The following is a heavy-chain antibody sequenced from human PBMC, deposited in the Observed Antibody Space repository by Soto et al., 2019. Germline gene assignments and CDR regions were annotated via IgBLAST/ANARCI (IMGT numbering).Heavy chain of an antibody. V-gene: IGHV3-7*03. CDR1: GFTFSSYW. Sequence: GGSLRLSCAASGFTFSSYWMSWVRQAPGKGLGWVANIKQDGSEKYYVDSVKGRFTISRDNAKNSLYLQMNSLRAEDTAVYYCARPELELFSPYYYYGMDVWGQGTTVTVSS. CDR2: IKQDGSEK. J-gene: IGHJ6*02. D-gene: IGHD1-7*01. CDR3: ARPELELFSPYYYYGMDV.